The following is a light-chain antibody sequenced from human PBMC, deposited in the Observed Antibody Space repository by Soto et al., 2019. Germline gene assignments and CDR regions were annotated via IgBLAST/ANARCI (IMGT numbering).Light chain of an antibody. Sequence: EIVLTQSPATLSLSPGERATLSCRASQSVRSYLAWYQQKPGQAPRLLIYDASNRASGIPARFSGSGSRTDFTLTISSLEPEDCAVYYCQQRSNWPLTFGGGTKVEIK. V-gene: IGKV3-11*01. CDR1: QSVRSY. CDR2: DAS. J-gene: IGKJ4*01. CDR3: QQRSNWPLT.